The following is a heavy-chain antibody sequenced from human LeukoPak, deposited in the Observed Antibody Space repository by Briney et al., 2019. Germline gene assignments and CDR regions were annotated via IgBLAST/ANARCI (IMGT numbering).Heavy chain of an antibody. CDR1: GYTFTSYG. D-gene: IGHD3-3*01. J-gene: IGHJ4*02. CDR3: ARDLSQGSLWSGYSIGCSYNDY. CDR2: ISAYNGNT. Sequence: ASVKVSCKASGYTFTSYGISWVRQAPGQGLEWMGWISAYNGNTNYAQKLQGRVTMTTDTSTSTAYMELRSLRSDHTAVYYCARDLSQGSLWSGYSIGCSYNDYWGQGTLVTVSS. V-gene: IGHV1-18*01.